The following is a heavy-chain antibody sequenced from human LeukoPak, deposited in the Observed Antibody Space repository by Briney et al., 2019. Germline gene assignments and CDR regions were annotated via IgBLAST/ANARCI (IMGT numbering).Heavy chain of an antibody. CDR3: ARRARGSYLYYFDY. Sequence: SETLSLTCTVSGGSISSSSYYWGWIRQPPGKGLEWIGSIYYSGSTYYNPSLKSRVTISVDTSKNQFSLKLSSVTAADTAVYYCARRARGSYLYYFDYWGQGTLVTVSS. J-gene: IGHJ4*02. D-gene: IGHD3-10*01. CDR1: GGSISSSSYY. CDR2: IYYSGST. V-gene: IGHV4-39*01.